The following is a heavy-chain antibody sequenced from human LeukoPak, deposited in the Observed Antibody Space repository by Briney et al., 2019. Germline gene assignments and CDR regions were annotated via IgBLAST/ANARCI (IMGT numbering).Heavy chain of an antibody. Sequence: GGSLRLSCAASGFTFSTYAMFWGRQAPGKGLGWVSAISGSAGSTFYADSVKGRFTISRDNSKTTLYLRMNSLRAGDTAFYFCAKDMKGITVIPDSWGQGTLVTVSS. CDR3: AKDMKGITVIPDS. V-gene: IGHV3-23*01. D-gene: IGHD3-22*01. CDR1: GFTFSTYA. CDR2: ISGSAGST. J-gene: IGHJ4*02.